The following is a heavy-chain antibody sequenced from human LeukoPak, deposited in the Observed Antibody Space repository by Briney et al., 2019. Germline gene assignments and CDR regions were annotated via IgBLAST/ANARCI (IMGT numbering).Heavy chain of an antibody. CDR3: VRDNSRGQSLGVIY. D-gene: IGHD3-22*01. CDR1: GFTFSTYN. V-gene: IGHV3-48*01. CDR2: INADSSTI. Sequence: PGRYLRFPCAASGFTFSTYNMNWVRQAPGKGLEWISYINADSSTIQYADSVRGRFTTSRDNAKNSLYLQMNSLRAEDTAVYYCVRDNSRGQSLGVIYWGQGSLVTVSS. J-gene: IGHJ4*02.